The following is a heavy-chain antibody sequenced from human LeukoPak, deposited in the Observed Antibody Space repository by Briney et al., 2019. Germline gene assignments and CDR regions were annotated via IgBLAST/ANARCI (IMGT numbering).Heavy chain of an antibody. V-gene: IGHV4-34*01. CDR2: INHSGST. D-gene: IGHD3-10*01. CDR3: ARGRGDYYGSGGRLYYFDY. Sequence: PSETLSLTCAVYGGSFSGYYWSWIRQPPGKGLEWIGEINHSGSTNYNPSPKSRVTISVDTSKNQFSLKLSSVTAADTAVYYCARGRGDYYGSGGRLYYFDYWGQGTLVTVSS. CDR1: GGSFSGYY. J-gene: IGHJ4*02.